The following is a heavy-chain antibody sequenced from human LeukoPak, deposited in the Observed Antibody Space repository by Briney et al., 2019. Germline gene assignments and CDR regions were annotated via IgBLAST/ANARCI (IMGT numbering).Heavy chain of an antibody. CDR3: ARRPLKYNYYYGMDV. Sequence: PSETLSLTCTVSGGSISSSSYYWGWIRQPPGKGLEWIGSIYYSGSTYHNPSLKSRVTISVDTSKNQFSLKLSSVTAADTAVYYCARRPLKYNYYYGMDVWGQGTTVTVSS. J-gene: IGHJ6*02. CDR2: IYYSGST. CDR1: GGSISSSSYY. V-gene: IGHV4-39*01.